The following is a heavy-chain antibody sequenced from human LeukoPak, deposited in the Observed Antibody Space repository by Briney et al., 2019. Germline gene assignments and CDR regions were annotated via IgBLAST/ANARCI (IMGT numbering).Heavy chain of an antibody. CDR1: GGSISSYY. J-gene: IGHJ3*02. CDR3: ARQHCSSTSCYDGAAFDI. Sequence: SETLSLTCTVSGGSISSYYWSWIRQPAGKGLEWIGRIYTSGSTNYNPSLKSRVTISVDTSKNQFSLKLSSVTAADTAVYYCARQHCSSTSCYDGAAFDIWGQGTMVTVSS. D-gene: IGHD2-2*01. V-gene: IGHV4-4*07. CDR2: IYTSGST.